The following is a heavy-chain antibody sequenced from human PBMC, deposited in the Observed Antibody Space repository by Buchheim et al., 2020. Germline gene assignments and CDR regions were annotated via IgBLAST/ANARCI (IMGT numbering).Heavy chain of an antibody. CDR3: ALYYYDSSGYYSSDY. CDR2: IIPILGIA. D-gene: IGHD3-22*01. J-gene: IGHJ4*02. V-gene: IGHV1-69*09. CDR1: GYTFTGYY. Sequence: QVQLVQSGAEVKKPGASVKVSCKASGYTFTGYYMHWVRQAPGQGLEWMGRIIPILGIANYAQKFQGRVTITADKSTSTAYMELSSLRSEDTAVYYCALYYYDSSGYYSSDYWGQGTL.